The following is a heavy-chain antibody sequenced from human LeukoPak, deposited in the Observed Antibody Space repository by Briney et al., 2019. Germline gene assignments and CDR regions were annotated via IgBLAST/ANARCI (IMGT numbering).Heavy chain of an antibody. Sequence: GGSLRLSCEASGFIFSISDMHWVRQTTGRGLEWVSAMGTVGDTYYSDSVQGRFTISRDNAKNSLYLQMSSLEAGDAAVYYCVREISGGYGGHYYYGLDAWGQGTTVTVSS. CDR3: VREISGGYGGHYYYGLDA. J-gene: IGHJ6*02. V-gene: IGHV3-13*01. CDR2: MGTVGDT. CDR1: GFIFSISD. D-gene: IGHD3-22*01.